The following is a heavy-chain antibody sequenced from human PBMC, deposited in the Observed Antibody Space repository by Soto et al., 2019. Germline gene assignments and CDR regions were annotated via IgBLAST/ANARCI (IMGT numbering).Heavy chain of an antibody. V-gene: IGHV4-4*02. CDR2: MYHSGSP. D-gene: IGHD2-2*02. Sequence: QVQLRQSGPGLVKPSGTLSLSCAVSGGSISSTNWWSWVRQSPGKGLEWIGEMYHSGSPTYNPSLRGRVTVSVDKSNNHFSLQLRYVTASDTAEYYFATLPPSIELAVLPIPTWGQGTLVTVSA. CDR3: ATLPPSIELAVLPIPT. J-gene: IGHJ5*02. CDR1: GGSISSTNW.